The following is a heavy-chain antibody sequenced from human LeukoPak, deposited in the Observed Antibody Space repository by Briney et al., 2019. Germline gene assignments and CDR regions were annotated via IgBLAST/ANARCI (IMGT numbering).Heavy chain of an antibody. J-gene: IGHJ5*02. D-gene: IGHD3-3*01. V-gene: IGHV3-74*01. Sequence: GGSLRLSCAASGFTFSSYWMHCVRQAPGKGLVWVSRINSYWRSTIYADSVKGRFTISRDNAKNTLYLQMKSLRAEDTAVYYCASGDYDFWSGYYTGHWFDPWGQGTLVTVSS. CDR3: ASGDYDFWSGYYTGHWFDP. CDR2: INSYWRST. CDR1: GFTFSSYW.